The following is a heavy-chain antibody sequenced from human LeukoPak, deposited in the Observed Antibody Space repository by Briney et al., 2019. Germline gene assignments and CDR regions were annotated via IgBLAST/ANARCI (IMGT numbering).Heavy chain of an antibody. D-gene: IGHD2-2*01. CDR1: GFTFSSYG. CDR3: AKVTVVVPHNWFDP. J-gene: IGHJ5*02. Sequence: GGSLRLSCAASGFTFSSYGMHWVRQAPGKGLEWVAFIRYDGGNKYYADSVKGRFTISRDNSKNTLYLQMNSLRAEDTAVYYCAKVTVVVPHNWFDPWGQGTLVTVSS. CDR2: IRYDGGNK. V-gene: IGHV3-30*02.